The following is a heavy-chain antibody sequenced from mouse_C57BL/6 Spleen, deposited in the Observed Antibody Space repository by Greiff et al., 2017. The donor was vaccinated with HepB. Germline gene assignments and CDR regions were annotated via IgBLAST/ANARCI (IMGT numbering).Heavy chain of an antibody. CDR2: IDPETGGT. Sequence: QVQLQQSGAELVRPGASVTLSCKASGYTFTDYEMHWVKQTPVHGLEWIGAIDPETGGTAYNQKFKGKAILTADKSSSTAYMELRSLTSEDSAVYYCTSRSTRVKDYYAMDYWGQGTSVTVSS. J-gene: IGHJ4*01. CDR3: TSRSTRVKDYYAMDY. CDR1: GYTFTDYE. V-gene: IGHV1-15*01. D-gene: IGHD2-2*01.